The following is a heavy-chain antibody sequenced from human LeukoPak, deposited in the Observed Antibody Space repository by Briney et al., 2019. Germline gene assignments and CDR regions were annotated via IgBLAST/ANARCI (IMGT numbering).Heavy chain of an antibody. CDR2: IKQDGSEK. CDR3: ARDFGGDGYNSFDI. Sequence: GGSLRLSCTASGFTFTNYWMSWVRQAPGKGLEWVANIKQDGSEKYYVDSVKGRFTISRDNAKNSLYLQMNSLRAEDTAVYYCARDFGGDGYNSFDIWGQGTMVTVSS. J-gene: IGHJ3*02. D-gene: IGHD5-24*01. CDR1: GFTFTNYW. V-gene: IGHV3-7*01.